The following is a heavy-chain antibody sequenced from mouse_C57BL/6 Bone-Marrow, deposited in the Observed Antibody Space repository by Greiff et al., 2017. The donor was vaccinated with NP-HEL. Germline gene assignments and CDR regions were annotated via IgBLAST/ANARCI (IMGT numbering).Heavy chain of an antibody. D-gene: IGHD1-1*01. Sequence: VQLQQSGAELVRPGASVKLSCKASGYTFTSYGISWVQQSTGQGLEWIGEINHRSGNTYYNEKFKGKATLTADKASSTAYMELRSLTSEDSAFYYRARYDYGSSSVRYWYFDVWGTGTTVTVSS. CDR3: ARYDYGSSSVRYWYFDV. V-gene: IGHV1-81*01. CDR1: GYTFTSYG. J-gene: IGHJ1*03. CDR2: INHRSGNT.